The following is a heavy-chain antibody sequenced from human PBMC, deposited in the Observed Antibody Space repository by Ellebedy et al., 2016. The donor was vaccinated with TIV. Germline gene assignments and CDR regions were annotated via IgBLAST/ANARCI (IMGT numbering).Heavy chain of an antibody. CDR2: ISAYNDNT. D-gene: IGHD5-18*01. V-gene: IGHV1-18*01. J-gene: IGHJ4*02. CDR1: GYTFTSYG. CDR3: ARALRGGYSYGYPFPY. Sequence: ASVKVSCXASGYTFTSYGISWVRQAPGQGLEWMGWISAYNDNTNYAQKFQGRVTMTRNTSISTAYMELSSLRSEDTAVYYCARALRGGYSYGYPFPYWGQGTLVTVSS.